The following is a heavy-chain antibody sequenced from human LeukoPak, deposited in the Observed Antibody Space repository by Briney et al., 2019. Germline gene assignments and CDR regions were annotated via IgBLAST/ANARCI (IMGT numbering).Heavy chain of an antibody. V-gene: IGHV4-31*03. CDR2: IYYGGST. CDR1: GGSISSGGYY. CDR3: VSGSSGWLYFQH. D-gene: IGHD6-19*01. J-gene: IGHJ1*01. Sequence: SETLSLTCTVSGGSISSGGYYWSWIRQHPGKGLEWIGYIYYGGSTYYNPSLKSRVTISVDTSKNQFSLKLSSVTAADTAVYYCVSGSSGWLYFQHWGQGTLVTVSS.